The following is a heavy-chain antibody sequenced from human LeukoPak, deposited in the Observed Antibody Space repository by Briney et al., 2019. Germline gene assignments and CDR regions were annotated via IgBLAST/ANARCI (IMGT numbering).Heavy chain of an antibody. Sequence: SETLSLTCTVSGGSISSSSYYWGWIRQPPGKGLEWIGEINHSGSTNYNPSLKSRVTISVDTSKNQFSLKLSSVTAADTAVYYCARGRPTLRAYNWFDPWGQGTLVTVSS. CDR3: ARGRPTLRAYNWFDP. CDR2: INHSGST. CDR1: GGSISSSSYY. J-gene: IGHJ5*02. V-gene: IGHV4-39*07.